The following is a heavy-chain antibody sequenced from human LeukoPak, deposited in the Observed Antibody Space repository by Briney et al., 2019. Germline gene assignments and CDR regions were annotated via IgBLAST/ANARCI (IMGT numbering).Heavy chain of an antibody. D-gene: IGHD1-26*01. CDR2: TYYRSEWHT. CDR1: GDSVSNKNAA. V-gene: IGHV6-1*01. CDR3: ASGWALS. Sequence: SQTLSLTCAVSGDSVSNKNAAWNWVRQSPSRGLEWLGRTYYRSEWHTDYAFSVKGRITINADTSKNQFSLQLGYVTPEDTAVYYCASGWALSWGQGTLVTVSS. J-gene: IGHJ5*02.